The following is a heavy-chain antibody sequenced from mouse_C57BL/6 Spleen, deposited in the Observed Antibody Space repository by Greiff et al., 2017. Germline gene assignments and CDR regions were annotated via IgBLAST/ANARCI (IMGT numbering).Heavy chain of an antibody. V-gene: IGHV14-2*01. CDR2: IDPEDGET. Sequence: VQLQQSGAELVKPGASVKLSCTASGFNFKDYYMHWVKQRTEQGLEWIGRIDPEDGETKYAPKFQCKATITADTSSNTAYLQLSSLTSEDTAVYYCASKDYGPYWGQGTLVTVSA. CDR1: GFNFKDYY. CDR3: ASKDYGPY. J-gene: IGHJ3*01. D-gene: IGHD1-1*01.